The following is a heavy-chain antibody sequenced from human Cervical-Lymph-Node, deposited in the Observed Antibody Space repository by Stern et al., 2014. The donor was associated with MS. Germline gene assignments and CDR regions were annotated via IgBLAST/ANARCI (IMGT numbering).Heavy chain of an antibody. Sequence: QLQLQESGPGLVKPSETLSLICTVSGGSITNRDYWGWIRQSPGKGLEWIGSVYYSGITYYRPSLKSRATISIDTSRNQFFLRLTSVTATDTAVYFCARGVTAVTNYVPNWCFDLWGRGTLVTVSS. D-gene: IGHD4-11*01. CDR2: VYYSGIT. J-gene: IGHJ2*01. CDR1: GGSITNRDY. CDR3: ARGVTAVTNYVPNWCFDL. V-gene: IGHV4-39*02.